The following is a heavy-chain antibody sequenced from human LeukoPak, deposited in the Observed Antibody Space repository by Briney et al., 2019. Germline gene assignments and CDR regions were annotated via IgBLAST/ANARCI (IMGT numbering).Heavy chain of an antibody. D-gene: IGHD4-17*01. CDR1: GFTFSSYS. CDR2: ISSSSSYI. J-gene: IGHJ4*02. V-gene: IGHV3-21*04. CDR3: ARGPNYGARTDYLDY. Sequence: PGGSLRLSCAASGFTFSSYSMNWVRQAPGKGLEWVSSISSSSSYIYYADSVKGRFTVSRDDAINSLYLQMNSLRAEDTAIYYCARGPNYGARTDYLDYWGLGTLVIVSS.